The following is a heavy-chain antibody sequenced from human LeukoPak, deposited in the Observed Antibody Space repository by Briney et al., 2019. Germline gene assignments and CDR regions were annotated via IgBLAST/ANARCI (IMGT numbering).Heavy chain of an antibody. D-gene: IGHD3-10*01. J-gene: IGHJ2*01. CDR1: GFTVSSNY. CDR3: AREALGRYYFDL. Sequence: GGSLRLSCVASGFTVSSNYMSWVRQAPGKGLEWVSAAYSGGSTYYADSVKGRLTISRDNSKNALYLQMNSLRAEDTAVYYCAREALGRYYFDLWGRGTLVTVSS. CDR2: AYSGGST. V-gene: IGHV3-66*01.